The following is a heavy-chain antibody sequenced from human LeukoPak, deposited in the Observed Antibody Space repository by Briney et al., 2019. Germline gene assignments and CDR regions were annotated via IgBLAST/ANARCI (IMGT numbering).Heavy chain of an antibody. CDR3: ARPNCSGGSCFPDAFDI. CDR2: ISSSSSYI. J-gene: IGHJ3*02. V-gene: IGHV3-21*01. CDR1: GFTFSSYS. Sequence: GGSLRLSCAASGFTFSSYSTNWVRQAPGKGLEWFSSISSSSSYIYYADSVKGRFTISRDNTKNSLYLQMNSLRAEDTAVYYCARPNCSGGSCFPDAFDIWGQGTMVTVSS. D-gene: IGHD2-15*01.